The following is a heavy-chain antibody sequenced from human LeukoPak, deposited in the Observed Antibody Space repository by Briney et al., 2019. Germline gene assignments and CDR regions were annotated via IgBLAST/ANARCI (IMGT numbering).Heavy chain of an antibody. Sequence: PGGSLRLACAASGFTVSRNYMSWVRQAPGKGLEWVPVISSGGNTYYTDSVKGRFTISRDNSKNTLYLQMSRLRVEDTAVYYCARNDRGAFDIWGQGTMVTVSS. D-gene: IGHD3-22*01. CDR1: GFTVSRNY. J-gene: IGHJ3*02. V-gene: IGHV3-53*01. CDR3: ARNDRGAFDI. CDR2: ISSGGNT.